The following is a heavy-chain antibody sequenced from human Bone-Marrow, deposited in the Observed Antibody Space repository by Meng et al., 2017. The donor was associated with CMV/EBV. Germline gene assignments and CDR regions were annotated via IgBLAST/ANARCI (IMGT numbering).Heavy chain of an antibody. D-gene: IGHD1-7*01. Sequence: ASVKVSCKASGYTFTGYYMHWVRQAPGQGLEWMGWINPNSGGTNYAQKFQGRVTMTRDTSISTAYMELSRLRSDDTAVYYCARVSPGKLELKSRQFFQHWGQDTLVTV. CDR2: INPNSGGT. J-gene: IGHJ1*01. CDR1: GYTFTGYY. V-gene: IGHV1-2*02. CDR3: ARVSPGKLELKSRQFFQH.